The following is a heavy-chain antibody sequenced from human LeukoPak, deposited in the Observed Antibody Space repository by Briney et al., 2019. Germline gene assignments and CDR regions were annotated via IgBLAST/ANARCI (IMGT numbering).Heavy chain of an antibody. CDR3: ARDDDYGSGSYTY. CDR2: MNPNSGNT. D-gene: IGHD3-10*01. V-gene: IGHV1-8*03. CDR1: GYTFTSYD. J-gene: IGHJ4*02. Sequence: ASVKVSCKASGYTFTSYDINWVRQATGQGLEWMGWMNPNSGNTGYAQKFQGRVTITRNTSIGTAYMELSSLRSEDTAVYYCARDDDYGSGSYTYWGQGTLVTVSS.